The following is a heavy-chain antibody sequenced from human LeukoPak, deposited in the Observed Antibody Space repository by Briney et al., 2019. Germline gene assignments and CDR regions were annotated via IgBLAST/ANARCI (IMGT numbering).Heavy chain of an antibody. J-gene: IGHJ4*02. CDR1: GFTFSDRY. Sequence: PGGSLRLSCVAAGFTFSDRYMSWIRQAPGKGMEWVAYISPSADNIHYADSVKGRFTISRDNSKNTLYLQMNSLRAEDTAVYYCARDRVAAAGFDYWGQGTLVTVSS. CDR2: ISPSADNI. V-gene: IGHV3-11*04. D-gene: IGHD6-13*01. CDR3: ARDRVAAAGFDY.